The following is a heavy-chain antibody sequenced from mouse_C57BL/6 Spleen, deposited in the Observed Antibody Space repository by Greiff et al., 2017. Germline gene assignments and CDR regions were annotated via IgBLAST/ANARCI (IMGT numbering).Heavy chain of an antibody. CDR3: ARLGYAMDY. CDR2: IDPSDIYT. D-gene: IGHD2-14*01. CDR1: GYTFTSYW. J-gene: IGHJ4*01. Sequence: QVQLQQSGAELVMPGASVKLSCKASGYTFTSYWMHWVKQRPGQGLEWIGEIDPSDIYTNYNQKFKGKSTLTVDKSSSTAYMQLSSLTSEDSAVYYCARLGYAMDYWGQGTSVTVSS. V-gene: IGHV1-69*01.